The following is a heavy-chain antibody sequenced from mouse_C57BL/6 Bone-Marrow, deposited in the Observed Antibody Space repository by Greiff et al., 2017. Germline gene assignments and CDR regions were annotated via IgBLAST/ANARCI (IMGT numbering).Heavy chain of an antibody. CDR1: GYTFTDYY. V-gene: IGHV1-26*01. Sequence: EVQLQQSGPELVKPGASVKISCKASGYTFTDYYMNWVKQSHGKSLEWIGDINPNNGGTSYNQKFKGKATLTVDKSSSTAYMELRRLTSEDSAVYYCARDIYYYGSSYDWFAYWGQGTLVTVSA. J-gene: IGHJ3*01. D-gene: IGHD1-1*01. CDR2: INPNNGGT. CDR3: ARDIYYYGSSYDWFAY.